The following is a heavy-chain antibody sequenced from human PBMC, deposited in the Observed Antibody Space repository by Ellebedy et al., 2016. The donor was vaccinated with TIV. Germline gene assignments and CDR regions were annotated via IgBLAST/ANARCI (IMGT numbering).Heavy chain of an antibody. CDR2: ISSSSVYI. D-gene: IGHD4-17*01. Sequence: GGSLRLSCVASGFSFSSYWMTWVRQAPGKGLEWVSSISSSSVYIYYADLVKGRFTISRDNAKNSLYLQMNSLRAEDTAVYYCATDGSYGDYRSPTHAFVFWGQGTMVSVAS. J-gene: IGHJ3*01. V-gene: IGHV3-21*01. CDR1: GFSFSSYW. CDR3: ATDGSYGDYRSPTHAFVF.